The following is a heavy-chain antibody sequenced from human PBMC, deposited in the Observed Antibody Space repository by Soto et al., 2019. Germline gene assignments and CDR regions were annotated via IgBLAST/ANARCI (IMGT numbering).Heavy chain of an antibody. V-gene: IGHV1-69*13. CDR2: IIPICGTA. J-gene: IGHJ6*02. CDR3: ARGATVTRHGYYYYDMDV. Sequence: TVKVSCKASAGTFTCYASRSLPPAPHHRLEWMGGIIPICGTANYAQKFQGRVTITADESTSTAYMELSSLRSEDTAVYYCARGATVTRHGYYYYDMDVWGQGTTVTVSS. D-gene: IGHD4-4*01. CDR1: AGTFTCYA.